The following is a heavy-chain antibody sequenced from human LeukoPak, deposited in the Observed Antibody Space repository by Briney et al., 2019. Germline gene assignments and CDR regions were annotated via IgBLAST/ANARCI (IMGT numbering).Heavy chain of an antibody. CDR1: GFTFSNYA. J-gene: IGHJ4*02. V-gene: IGHV3-23*01. Sequence: PGGSLRLSCAASGFTFSNYAMSWVRQAPGKGLEWVSAIVCSGSSTYYADSVKGRFTISRDNSKNTLYLQLNRLRAEDTAVYYCAKWGDYDILTGYYDSDYWGQGTLVTVSS. D-gene: IGHD3-9*01. CDR2: IVCSGSST. CDR3: AKWGDYDILTGYYDSDY.